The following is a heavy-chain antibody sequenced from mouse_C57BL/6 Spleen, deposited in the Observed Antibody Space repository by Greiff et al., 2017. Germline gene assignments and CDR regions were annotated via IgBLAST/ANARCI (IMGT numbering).Heavy chain of an antibody. CDR3: ARGGIYGNYEAMDY. Sequence: DVQLQESGPGLVKPSQSLSLTCSVTGYTITSGYYWNWIRQFPGNKLEWMGYISYDGSNNYNPTLKNRISITRDTSKNPFFLKLNSVTTEDTATYCCARGGIYGNYEAMDYWGQGTSVTVSS. J-gene: IGHJ4*01. V-gene: IGHV3-6*01. CDR1: GYTITSGYY. D-gene: IGHD2-1*01. CDR2: ISYDGSN.